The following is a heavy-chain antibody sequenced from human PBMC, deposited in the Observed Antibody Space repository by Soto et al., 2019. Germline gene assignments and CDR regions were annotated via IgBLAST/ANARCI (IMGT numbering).Heavy chain of an antibody. J-gene: IGHJ4*02. D-gene: IGHD3-3*01. Sequence: QVQLVESGGGVVQPGRSLRLSCAASGFTFSSYGMHWIRQAPGKGLEWVAVIWYDGSNKYYADSVKGRFTISRDNSKNTLYLQMNSLRAEDTAVYYCARDAGFYDFWSGDISYYFDYWGQGTLVTVSS. CDR2: IWYDGSNK. CDR3: ARDAGFYDFWSGDISYYFDY. CDR1: GFTFSSYG. V-gene: IGHV3-33*01.